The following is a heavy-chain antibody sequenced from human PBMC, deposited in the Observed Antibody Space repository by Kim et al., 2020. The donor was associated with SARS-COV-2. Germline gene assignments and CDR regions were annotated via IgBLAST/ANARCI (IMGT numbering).Heavy chain of an antibody. CDR3: ARDPTGLMWVGGYCSGGSCFTPSNWFDP. D-gene: IGHD2-15*01. V-gene: IGHV4-39*07. Sequence: SETLSLTCTVSGGSISSSSYYWGWIRQPPGKGLEWIGSIYYSGSTYYNPSLKSRVTISVDTSKNQFSLKLSSVTAADTAVYYCARDPTGLMWVGGYCSGGSCFTPSNWFDPWGQGTLVTVSS. CDR2: IYYSGST. J-gene: IGHJ5*02. CDR1: GGSISSSSYY.